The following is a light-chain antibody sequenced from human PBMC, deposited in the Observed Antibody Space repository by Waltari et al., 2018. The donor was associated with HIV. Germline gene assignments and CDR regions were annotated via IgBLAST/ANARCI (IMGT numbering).Light chain of an antibody. CDR1: QSVGSY. J-gene: IGKJ4*01. CDR2: DAS. CDR3: QQRGTWPL. Sequence: DIVLIQSPATLSLSPGERATLSCRASQSVGSYLAWYQQKPGQPPRLLIYDASNRATGIPARFSGSGSGTDFTLTISSLEVEDFAIYYWQQRGTWPLFGGGTKVEIK. V-gene: IGKV3-11*01.